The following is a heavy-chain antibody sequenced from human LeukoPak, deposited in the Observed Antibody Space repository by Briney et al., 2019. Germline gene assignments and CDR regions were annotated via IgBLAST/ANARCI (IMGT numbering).Heavy chain of an antibody. V-gene: IGHV4-59*08. CDR2: IYYSGGT. D-gene: IGHD6-13*01. CDR1: GGSISSYY. J-gene: IGHJ4*02. Sequence: SETLSLTCTVSGGSISSYYWSWIRQPPGKGLEWIGYIYYSGGTNYNPSLKSRVTISVDTSKNQFSLKLSSVTAADTAVYYCASPHEYSSSWYTLGYWGQGTLVTVSS. CDR3: ASPHEYSSSWYTLGY.